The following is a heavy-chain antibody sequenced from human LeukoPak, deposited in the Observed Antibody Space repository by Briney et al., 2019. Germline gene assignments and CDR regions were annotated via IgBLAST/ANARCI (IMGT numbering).Heavy chain of an antibody. V-gene: IGHV4-34*01. Sequence: SETLSLTCAVYGGSFSGYYWSWIRQPPGKGLEWIGEINHSGSTNYNPSLKSRVTISVDTSKSQFSLKLSSVTAADTAVYYCASDIVGATSAAYWGQGTLVTVSS. J-gene: IGHJ4*02. CDR1: GGSFSGYY. CDR2: INHSGST. D-gene: IGHD1-26*01. CDR3: ASDIVGATSAAY.